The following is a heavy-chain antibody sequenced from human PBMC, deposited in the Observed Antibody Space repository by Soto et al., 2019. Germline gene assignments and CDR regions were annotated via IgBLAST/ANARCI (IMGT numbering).Heavy chain of an antibody. J-gene: IGHJ4*02. D-gene: IGHD2-15*01. V-gene: IGHV4-4*07. CDR1: GGSISSYY. CDR3: ARDAFNRVVANGGFDD. CDR2: LYTSGST. Sequence: QVQLQESGPGLVKPSETLSLTCTVSGGSISSYYWSWIRQPAGKGLEWIGRLYTSGSTNYNPSLKSRVTLSVDTSKNQFSLKLSPVTAADTAVYYCARDAFNRVVANGGFDDWGQGTLVTVAS.